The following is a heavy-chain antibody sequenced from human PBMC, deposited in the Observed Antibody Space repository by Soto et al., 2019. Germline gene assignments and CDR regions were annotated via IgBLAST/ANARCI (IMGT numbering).Heavy chain of an antibody. J-gene: IGHJ6*03. Sequence: ASVKVFCKASGYTFTSYYMHWVRQAPGQGLEWMGIINPSGGSTSYAQKFQGRVTMTRDTSTSTVYMELSSLRSEDTAVYYCARDRDILTGYYTLDYYYYMDVWGKGTTVTVSS. D-gene: IGHD3-9*01. CDR3: ARDRDILTGYYTLDYYYYMDV. CDR2: INPSGGST. CDR1: GYTFTSYY. V-gene: IGHV1-46*03.